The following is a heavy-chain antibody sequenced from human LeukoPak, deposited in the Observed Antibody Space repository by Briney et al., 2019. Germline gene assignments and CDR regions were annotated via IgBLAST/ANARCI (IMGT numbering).Heavy chain of an antibody. CDR2: IHSDGTT. D-gene: IGHD3-16*01. V-gene: IGHV4-4*09. CDR3: ARLNFRGGEALHFDS. Sequence: SETLSLTCSVSGGSLTNYYWGWIRQPPGKGLEFIGYIHSDGTTNYDSSLQSRVAISLDTSKIQFSLRLYSVTAADTALYFCARLNFRGGEALHFDSWGQGTLVTVSS. CDR1: GGSLTNYY. J-gene: IGHJ4*02.